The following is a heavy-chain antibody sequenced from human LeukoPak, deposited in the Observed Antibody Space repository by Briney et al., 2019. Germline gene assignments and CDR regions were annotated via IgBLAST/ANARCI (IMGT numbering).Heavy chain of an antibody. CDR1: GGTFSSYA. D-gene: IGHD3-22*01. CDR3: ATDTSAYAAFDI. CDR2: IIPIFGTA. Sequence: SVKVSCKASGGTFSSYAISWVRQAPGQGLEWMGGIIPIFGTANYAQKFQGRVTITTDESTSTAYMELSSLRSEDTAVYYCATDTSAYAAFDIWGQGTLVTVSS. J-gene: IGHJ3*02. V-gene: IGHV1-69*05.